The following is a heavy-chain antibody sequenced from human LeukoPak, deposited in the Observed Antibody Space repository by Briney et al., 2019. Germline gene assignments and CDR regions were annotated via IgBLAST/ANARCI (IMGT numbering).Heavy chain of an antibody. CDR2: IYTSGST. V-gene: IGHV4-4*09. Sequence: SETLSLTCTVSGGSISSYYWSWIRQPPGKGLEWIGYIYTSGSTNYNPSLKSRVTISVDTSKNQFSLKLSSVTAADTAVYHCARHGEMATIGDFDYWGQGTLVTVSS. CDR1: GGSISSYY. D-gene: IGHD5-24*01. J-gene: IGHJ4*02. CDR3: ARHGEMATIGDFDY.